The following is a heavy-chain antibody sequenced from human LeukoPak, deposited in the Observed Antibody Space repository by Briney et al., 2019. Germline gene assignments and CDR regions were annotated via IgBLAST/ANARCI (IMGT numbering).Heavy chain of an antibody. CDR3: ARDQEPYCGGDCYSGY. J-gene: IGHJ4*02. D-gene: IGHD2-21*02. CDR2: ISYDGSDK. CDR1: GFTFSSYA. V-gene: IGHV3-30-3*01. Sequence: GGSLRLSCAASGFTFSSYAMHWVRQAPGKGLEWVAVISYDGSDKYYADSVKGRFTISRDKSKNTLYLQMNSLRAEDTAVYYCARDQEPYCGGDCYSGYWGQGTLVTVSS.